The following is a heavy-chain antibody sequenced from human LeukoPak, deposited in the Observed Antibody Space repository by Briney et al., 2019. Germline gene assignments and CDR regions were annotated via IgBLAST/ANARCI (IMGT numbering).Heavy chain of an antibody. CDR1: GFTFRSYA. D-gene: IGHD3-22*01. V-gene: IGHV3-23*01. Sequence: GGSLRLSCEASGFTFRSYAMTWVRQAPGKGLEWVSGITGSGSSTHYEDSVKGRFTITRDNSRNTLYLQMNSLRAEDTAIYYCAKDSDSSGYLGSADSWGQGTLVTVSS. CDR2: ITGSGSST. J-gene: IGHJ5*01. CDR3: AKDSDSSGYLGSADS.